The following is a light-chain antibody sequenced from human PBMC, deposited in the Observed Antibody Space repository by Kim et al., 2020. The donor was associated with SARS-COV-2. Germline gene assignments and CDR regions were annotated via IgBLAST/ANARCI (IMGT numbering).Light chain of an antibody. J-gene: IGLJ1*01. Sequence: ASGRTARITCGGNNIGGHSVHWYQQEPGQAPVLVVYYDRDRPSGIPERFSGSKSASTATLTISRVEAGDEADYYCQVWDTDTDHYVFGTGTKVTVL. CDR3: QVWDTDTDHYV. CDR1: NIGGHS. CDR2: YDR. V-gene: IGLV3-21*01.